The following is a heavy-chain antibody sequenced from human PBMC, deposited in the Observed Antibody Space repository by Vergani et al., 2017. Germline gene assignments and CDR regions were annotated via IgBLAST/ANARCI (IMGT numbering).Heavy chain of an antibody. D-gene: IGHD2-15*01. CDR2: IYSGGST. J-gene: IGHJ4*02. CDR3: ARDLAYCHEGSCAL. V-gene: IGHV3-66*02. CDR1: GFTVSSNY. Sequence: EVQLVESGGGLVQPGGSLRLSCAASGFTVSSNYMSWVRQAPGKGLEWVSVIYSGGSTYYADSVKGRFTISRDNSNDALYLQMNSLRTDDTAVYYCARDLAYCHEGSCALWGQGSVVTVSS.